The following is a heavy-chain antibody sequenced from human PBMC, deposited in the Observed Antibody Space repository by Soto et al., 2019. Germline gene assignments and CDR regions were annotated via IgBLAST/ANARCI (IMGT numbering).Heavy chain of an antibody. CDR3: ARGLWELLDGVSY. CDR1: GGSISSSSYY. Sequence: QLQLQESGPGLVKPSETLSLTCTVSGGSISSSSYYWGWIRQPPGKGLEWIGSIYYSGSTYYNPSLKSRVTISVDTSKNQCSRKLSSVTAADTAVYYCARGLWELLDGVSYWGQGTLVTVSS. V-gene: IGHV4-39*01. D-gene: IGHD1-26*01. J-gene: IGHJ4*02. CDR2: IYYSGST.